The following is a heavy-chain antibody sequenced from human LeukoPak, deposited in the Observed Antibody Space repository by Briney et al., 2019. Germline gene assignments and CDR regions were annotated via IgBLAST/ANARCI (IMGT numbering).Heavy chain of an antibody. CDR1: GFTFSDYD. J-gene: IGHJ4*02. CDR2: MSGLFTHI. Sequence: PGGSLRLSCSASGFTFSDYDMNWVRQAPGKGLEWVSSMSGLFTHIYYGDSGKGRFSISRDNANNSVYLQMNSLGVEDTVIYYCGRAFPPLRTSSAGDLWGQGILVTVSS. D-gene: IGHD3-16*01. V-gene: IGHV3-69-1*02. CDR3: GRAFPPLRTSSAGDL.